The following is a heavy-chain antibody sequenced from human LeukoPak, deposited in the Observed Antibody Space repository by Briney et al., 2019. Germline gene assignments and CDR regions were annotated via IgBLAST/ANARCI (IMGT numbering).Heavy chain of an antibody. D-gene: IGHD2-15*01. CDR3: AREMYCSGGSCYGDAFDI. CDR2: IYSGGST. V-gene: IGHV3-66*01. J-gene: IGHJ3*02. Sequence: GGSLRLSCAASGFTFSSYAMSWVRQAPGRGLEWVSVIYSGGSTYYADSVKGGFSISRDKSKNTLYLQMNSLRAEDTALYYCAREMYCSGGSCYGDAFDIWGQGTMVTVSS. CDR1: GFTFSSYA.